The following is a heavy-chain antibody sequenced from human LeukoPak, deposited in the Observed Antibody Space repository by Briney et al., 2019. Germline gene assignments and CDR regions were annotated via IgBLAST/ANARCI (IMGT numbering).Heavy chain of an antibody. CDR3: ARDTPEYGDSPDAFDI. V-gene: IGHV3-7*01. CDR1: GFTFSSYW. D-gene: IGHD4-17*01. J-gene: IGHJ3*02. CDR2: IKQDGSEK. Sequence: PGGSLRLSCAASGFTFSSYWMSWVRQTPGKGLEWVANIKQDGSEKYYVDSVKGRFTISRDNAKNSLYLQMNSLRDEDTAVYYCARDTPEYGDSPDAFDIWGQGTMVTVSS.